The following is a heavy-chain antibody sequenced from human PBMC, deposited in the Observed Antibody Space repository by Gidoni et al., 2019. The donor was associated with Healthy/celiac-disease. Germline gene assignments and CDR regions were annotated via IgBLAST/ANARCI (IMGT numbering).Heavy chain of an antibody. CDR3: ARDQASGPFDY. V-gene: IGHV3-48*04. CDR2: ISSSSSTI. D-gene: IGHD3-3*01. CDR1: GFTFSSYS. J-gene: IGHJ4*02. Sequence: EVQLVESGGGLVQPGGSLSLSCAASGFTFSSYSMNWVRQAPGKGLEWVSYISSSSSTIYYADSVKGRFTISRDNAKNSLYLQMNSLRAEDTAVYYCARDQASGPFDYWGQGTLVTVSS.